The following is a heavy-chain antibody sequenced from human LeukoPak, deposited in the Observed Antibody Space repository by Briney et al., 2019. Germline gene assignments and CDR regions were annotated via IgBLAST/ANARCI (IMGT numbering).Heavy chain of an antibody. Sequence: PSETLSLTCTIAGGSISSYYWSWIRQPPAEVLEWIGYIYYSVSTNYNPSLKSRFTISVTTSKKQFSLKLSSVTAADTAVYYWARGAVDTAMVTDGEHFDYWGQGTLVTVSS. D-gene: IGHD5-18*01. CDR3: ARGAVDTAMVTDGEHFDY. V-gene: IGHV4-59*01. CDR1: GGSISSYY. CDR2: IYYSVST. J-gene: IGHJ4*02.